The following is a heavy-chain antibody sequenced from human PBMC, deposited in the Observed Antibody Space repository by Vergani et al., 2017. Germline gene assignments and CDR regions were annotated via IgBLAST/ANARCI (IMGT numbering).Heavy chain of an antibody. CDR2: ISYDGSNK. Sequence: VDLVESGGGLAQPGGSLRLSCEASGFTFSSYAMHWVRQATGKGLEWGAVISYDGSNKYYADSVKGRFTISRDNSKNTLYLQMNSLRAEDTAVYYCARDLLRYCSSTSCYFWFDPWGQGTLVTVSS. J-gene: IGHJ5*02. CDR3: ARDLLRYCSSTSCYFWFDP. D-gene: IGHD2-2*01. V-gene: IGHV3-30-3*01. CDR1: GFTFSSYA.